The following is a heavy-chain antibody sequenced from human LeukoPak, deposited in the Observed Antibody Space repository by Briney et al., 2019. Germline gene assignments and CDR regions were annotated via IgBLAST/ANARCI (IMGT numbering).Heavy chain of an antibody. CDR2: IYPGVSDT. CDR3: ASDYNPGGGAFDI. V-gene: IGHV5-51*01. CDR1: GYSFTSYW. J-gene: IGHJ3*02. D-gene: IGHD4-11*01. Sequence: GESLKISCKGSGYSFTSYWIGWLRQMPGKGLEWLGIIYPGVSDTRYSPSFQGKVTYSADKLISTAYLQWSSLKASDTAMYYCASDYNPGGGAFDIWGQETMVTVSS.